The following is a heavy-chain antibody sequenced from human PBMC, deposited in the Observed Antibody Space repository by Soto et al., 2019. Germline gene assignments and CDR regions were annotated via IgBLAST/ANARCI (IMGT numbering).Heavy chain of an antibody. J-gene: IGHJ4*02. Sequence: GGSLRLSCAASGFTFSSYAMHWVRQAPGKGLEWVAVISYDGSNKYYADSVKGRFTISRDNSKNTLYLQMNSLRAEDTALYQCARGCRSSTNCQGFDYWGQGTLVTVSS. CDR3: ARGCRSSTNCQGFDY. D-gene: IGHD2-2*01. V-gene: IGHV3-30-3*01. CDR1: GFTFSSYA. CDR2: ISYDGSNK.